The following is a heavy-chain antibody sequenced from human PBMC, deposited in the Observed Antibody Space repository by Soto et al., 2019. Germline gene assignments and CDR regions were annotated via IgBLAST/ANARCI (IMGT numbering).Heavy chain of an antibody. CDR3: TSTQPGTNVFDI. CDR1: GITLSNAW. V-gene: IGHV3-15*01. J-gene: IGHJ3*02. D-gene: IGHD1-7*01. CDR2: IRRKGDGGAT. Sequence: VQLAESGGGLVEPGGSLRLSCAGSGITLSNAWMNWVRQAAGKGLEWVGRIRRKGDGGATEYAAPVKGRFTFTREDSASTLFLQTHPLRAKETSGYFCTSTQPGTNVFDIWGPGTLVIVSS.